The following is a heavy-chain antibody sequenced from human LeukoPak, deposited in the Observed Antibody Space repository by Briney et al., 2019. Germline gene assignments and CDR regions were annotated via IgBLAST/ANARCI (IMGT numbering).Heavy chain of an antibody. CDR3: ARDHSSSGSKPDAFDI. J-gene: IGHJ3*02. Sequence: GGSLRLSRAASGFTFSSYAMSWVRQAPGKGLEWVSAISGSGGSTYYADSVKGRFTISRDNSKNTLYLQMNSLRAEDTAVYYCARDHSSSGSKPDAFDIWGQGTMVTVSS. CDR1: GFTFSSYA. CDR2: ISGSGGST. V-gene: IGHV3-23*01. D-gene: IGHD6-6*01.